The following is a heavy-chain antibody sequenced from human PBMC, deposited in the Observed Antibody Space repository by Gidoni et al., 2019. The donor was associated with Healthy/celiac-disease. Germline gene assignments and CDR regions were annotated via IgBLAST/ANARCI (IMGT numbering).Heavy chain of an antibody. CDR3: ARQKGGGIGKGYCSSTSCPEDNWFDP. Sequence: EVQLVQSGAEVKKPGESLKISCKVSGYSFTSYWIGWVRQMPGKGLEWMGIIYPGDSDTRYRPAFQGQVTISADKSISTAYLQWSSLKASDTAMYYCARQKGGGIGKGYCSSTSCPEDNWFDPWGQGTLVTVSS. CDR1: GYSFTSYW. D-gene: IGHD2-2*01. V-gene: IGHV5-51*01. CDR2: IYPGDSDT. J-gene: IGHJ5*02.